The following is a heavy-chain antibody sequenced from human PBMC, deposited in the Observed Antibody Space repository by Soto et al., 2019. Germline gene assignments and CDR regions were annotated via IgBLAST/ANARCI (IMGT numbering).Heavy chain of an antibody. CDR1: RCTFTSYA. CDR3: ARSQAGGFDY. V-gene: IGHV1-3*01. CDR2: INAGNGNT. D-gene: IGHD3-10*01. J-gene: IGHJ4*02. Sequence: ASVHVSCKASRCTFTSYAMHWVRQAPGQRLEWMGWINAGNGNTKYSQKFQGRVTITRDTSASTAYMELSSLRSEDTAVYYCARSQAGGFDYWGQGTLVTVSS.